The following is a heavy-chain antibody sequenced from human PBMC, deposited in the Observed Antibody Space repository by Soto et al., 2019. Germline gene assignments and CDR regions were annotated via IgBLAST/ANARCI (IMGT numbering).Heavy chain of an antibody. J-gene: IGHJ4*02. Sequence: SETRSLTCAVSGSSFTSHYWSWIRQPPGKGLEWIGEVHHSGSTSYNPARKSRGTMSLERAKNHFSLRLRSVTAADHATYYCDRERREMATIPYFDYWGQGTLVTVS. CDR1: GSSFTSHY. V-gene: IGHV4-34*01. D-gene: IGHD5-12*01. CDR2: VHHSGST. CDR3: DRERREMATIPYFDY.